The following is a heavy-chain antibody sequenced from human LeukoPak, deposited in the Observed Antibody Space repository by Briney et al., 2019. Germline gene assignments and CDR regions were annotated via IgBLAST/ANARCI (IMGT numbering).Heavy chain of an antibody. J-gene: IGHJ6*03. CDR3: EREGYCSGGSCYVYYNYYYMDV. D-gene: IGHD2-15*01. V-gene: IGHV4-39*02. CDR2: IYYSGST. Sequence: SETLSLTCTVSCVSISRSSYYWGWIRQPPGKGLEWIGSIYYSGSTYYNPSLKSRVTISVDTSKNQFSLKLSSVTAADTAVYYCEREGYCSGGSCYVYYNYYYMDVWGKGTTVTVSS. CDR1: CVSISRSSYY.